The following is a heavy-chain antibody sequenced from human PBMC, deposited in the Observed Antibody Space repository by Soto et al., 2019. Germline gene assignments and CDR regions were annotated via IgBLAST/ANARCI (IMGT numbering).Heavy chain of an antibody. D-gene: IGHD1-1*01. CDR1: GGSFNDFF. CDR2: STHSRRT. Sequence: PSETLSLTCAVYGGSFNDFFWSWIRQPPGKGLEWIGESTHSRRTNYNPSLKSRVTISVDTSKNQFSLNLSSVTAADTAVYYCARGTSTGTTSYWGQGTLVTVSS. J-gene: IGHJ4*02. V-gene: IGHV4-34*01. CDR3: ARGTSTGTTSY.